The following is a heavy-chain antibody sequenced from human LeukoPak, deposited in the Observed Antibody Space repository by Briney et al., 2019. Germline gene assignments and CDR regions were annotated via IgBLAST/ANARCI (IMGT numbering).Heavy chain of an antibody. Sequence: SQTLSLTCGISGDSVSSNSATWNWIRQSPSRGLEWLGRTYYRSKWSNDYAVSVKSRITINPDTSKNQFSLQLSSVTPDDTAVYYCARGIADSTGYYYVDYWGQGTLVTVPS. J-gene: IGHJ4*02. D-gene: IGHD3-22*01. CDR3: ARGIADSTGYYYVDY. V-gene: IGHV6-1*01. CDR1: GDSVSSNSAT. CDR2: TYYRSKWSN.